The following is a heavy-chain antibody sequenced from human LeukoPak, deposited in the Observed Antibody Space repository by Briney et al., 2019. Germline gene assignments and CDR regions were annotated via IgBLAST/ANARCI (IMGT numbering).Heavy chain of an antibody. CDR3: ANVRYCSSTSCPDY. J-gene: IGHJ4*02. CDR2: ISGSGGST. V-gene: IGHV3-23*01. Sequence: GGSLRLSCAASGYTFSSYAMSWVHQAPGKGLEWVSAISGSGGSTYYADSVKGRFTISRDNSKNTLYLQMNSLRAEDTAVYYCANVRYCSSTSCPDYWGQGTLVTVSS. D-gene: IGHD2-2*01. CDR1: GYTFSSYA.